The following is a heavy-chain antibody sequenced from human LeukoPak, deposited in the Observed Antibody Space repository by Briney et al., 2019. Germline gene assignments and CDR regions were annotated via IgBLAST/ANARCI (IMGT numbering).Heavy chain of an antibody. Sequence: GGSLRLSCTASGFSFSSFWMSWVRQAPGKGLEWVSAISGSGGSTYYADSVKGRFTISRDNSKNTLYLQMNSLRAEDTAVYYCAKGPSLFDYWGQGTLVTVSS. CDR3: AKGPSLFDY. CDR1: GFSFSSFW. J-gene: IGHJ4*02. V-gene: IGHV3-23*01. CDR2: ISGSGGST.